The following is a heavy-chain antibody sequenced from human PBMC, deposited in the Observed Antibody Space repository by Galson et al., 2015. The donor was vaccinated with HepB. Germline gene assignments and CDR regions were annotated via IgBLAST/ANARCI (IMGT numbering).Heavy chain of an antibody. J-gene: IGHJ6*02. V-gene: IGHV3-66*01. CDR1: GFIVSSHY. CDR3: ARGLGTRFSNSWYFYDGMDV. Sequence: SLRLSCAASGFIVSSHYMTWVRQTPGRGLEWVSVIFGGDSTYYADSVKGRFTISRDNSKNTVYLQMNSLGAGDSALYYCARGLGTRFSNSWYFYDGMDVWGQGTTVIVS. D-gene: IGHD2/OR15-2a*01. CDR2: IFGGDST.